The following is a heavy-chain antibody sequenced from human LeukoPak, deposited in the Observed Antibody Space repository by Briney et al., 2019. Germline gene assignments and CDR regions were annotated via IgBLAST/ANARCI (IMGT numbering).Heavy chain of an antibody. CDR1: GFTFSSYS. J-gene: IGHJ6*03. CDR3: AKHSSTSHYYYYYMDV. Sequence: GGSLRLSCAASGFTFSSYSMNWVRQAPGKGLEWVSSISSSSSYIYYADSVKGRFTISRDNAKNSLYLQMNSLRAEDTAVYYCAKHSSTSHYYYYYMDVWGKGTTVTVSS. CDR2: ISSSSSYI. V-gene: IGHV3-21*04. D-gene: IGHD2-2*01.